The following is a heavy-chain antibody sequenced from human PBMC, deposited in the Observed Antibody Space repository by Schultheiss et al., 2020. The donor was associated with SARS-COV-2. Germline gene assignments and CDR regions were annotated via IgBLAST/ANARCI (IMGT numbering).Heavy chain of an antibody. D-gene: IGHD3-16*01. V-gene: IGHV4-4*07. CDR1: GGSISSYF. CDR2: MYTSGST. CDR3: ARPYMGRFDY. Sequence: SETLSLTCTVSGGSISSYFWSWIRQPAGKGLEWIGRMYTSGSTDYNPSLKSRVTISADTSKNQFSLKLSSVTAADTAVYYCARPYMGRFDYWGQGTLVTVSS. J-gene: IGHJ4*02.